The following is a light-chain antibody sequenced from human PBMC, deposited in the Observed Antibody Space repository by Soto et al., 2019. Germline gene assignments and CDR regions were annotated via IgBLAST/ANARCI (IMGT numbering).Light chain of an antibody. CDR2: ENN. Sequence: QSALTQPPSVSAAPGQKVTISCSGSSSNIGNNYVSWYQQFPGTAPKLLIYENNKRPSGIPDRFSGSKSGTSATLGITGLQTGDEADYYCGTWDSSLSPGEVFGGGTKLTVL. V-gene: IGLV1-51*02. J-gene: IGLJ3*02. CDR1: SSNIGNNY. CDR3: GTWDSSLSPGEV.